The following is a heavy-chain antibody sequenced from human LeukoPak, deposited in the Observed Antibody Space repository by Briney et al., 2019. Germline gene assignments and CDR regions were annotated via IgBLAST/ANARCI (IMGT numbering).Heavy chain of an antibody. CDR2: ITNSVSTI. J-gene: IGHJ5*02. CDR1: GFTFSSDA. D-gene: IGHD2/OR15-2a*01. CDR3: ARDSISAALFDL. V-gene: IGHV3-48*02. Sequence: GRSLRLSCAASGFTFSSDAMDWVRHAPGKGPGWISYITNSVSTIYYAASVKSRFTISRDNAKNSLVLQMNSLRDEDSAVYYCARDSISAALFDLWGQGTLITVSS.